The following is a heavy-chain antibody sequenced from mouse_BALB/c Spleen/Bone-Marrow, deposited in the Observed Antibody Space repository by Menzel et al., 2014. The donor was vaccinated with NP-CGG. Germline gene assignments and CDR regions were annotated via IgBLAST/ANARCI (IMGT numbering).Heavy chain of an antibody. Sequence: WIGRIDPSDSETHYNQKFKDKATLTVDKSSSTAYIQLSSLTSEDSAVYYCARNWVYFDYWGQGTTLTVSS. CDR2: IDPSDSET. J-gene: IGHJ2*01. CDR3: ARNWVYFDY. D-gene: IGHD4-1*01. V-gene: IGHV1-52*01.